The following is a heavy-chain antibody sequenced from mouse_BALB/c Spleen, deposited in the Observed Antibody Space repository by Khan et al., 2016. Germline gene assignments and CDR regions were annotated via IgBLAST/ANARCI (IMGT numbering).Heavy chain of an antibody. J-gene: IGHJ2*01. CDR1: GYSITSDYA. D-gene: IGHD2-13*01. CDR2: ISYSGST. CDR3: ARGTTY. V-gene: IGHV3-2*02. Sequence: EVQLQESGPGLVKPSQSLSLTCTVTGYSITSDYAWNWIRQFPGNKLEWMGYISYSGSTSYTPSLKRRISITRDTSKNQFFLQLNSVTTEDTATXYCARGTTYWVQGTTLTVSS.